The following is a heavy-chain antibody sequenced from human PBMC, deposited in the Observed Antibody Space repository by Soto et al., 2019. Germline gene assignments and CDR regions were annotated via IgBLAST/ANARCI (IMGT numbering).Heavy chain of an antibody. J-gene: IGHJ6*02. V-gene: IGHV4-39*07. CDR1: GGSIDNSHSF. Sequence: SETLSLTCDVSGGSIDNSHSFWGWVRQPPGRGLEFLGSVYYSGGTYYNPSLKSRVTVSVDTSKNQFSLKLSSVTAADTAVYYCASTYDIVATHYYYYGMDVWGQGTTVTVSS. CDR3: ASTYDIVATHYYYYGMDV. D-gene: IGHD5-12*01. CDR2: VYYSGGT.